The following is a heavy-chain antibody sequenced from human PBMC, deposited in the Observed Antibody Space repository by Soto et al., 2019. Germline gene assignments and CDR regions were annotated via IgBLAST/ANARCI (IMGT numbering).Heavy chain of an antibody. Sequence: VQSGADVKKPGASVKVSCKTSGYTFTEFDINWVRQAPGQGLEWMGWMNTNTGNTGYAQKCQGRVTMTRDPSISTADMELRRLRSEDTPVSYCSRVCRFFGGHAGYWGQGTLATVSS. J-gene: IGHJ4*02. V-gene: IGHV1-8*01. CDR2: MNTNTGNT. D-gene: IGHD3-3*01. CDR1: GYTFTEFD. CDR3: SRVCRFFGGHAGY.